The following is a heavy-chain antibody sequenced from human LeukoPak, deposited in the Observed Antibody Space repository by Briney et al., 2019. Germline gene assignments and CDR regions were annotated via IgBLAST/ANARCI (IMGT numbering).Heavy chain of an antibody. CDR3: ATDWLVVVPAGPGDAFDI. Sequence: ASVKVSCEASGYTFTSYYMHWVRQAPGQGLEWMGIINPSGGSTSYAQKFQGRVTMTRDTSTDTAYMELSSLRSEDTAVYYCATDWLVVVPAGPGDAFDIWGQGTMVTVSS. CDR1: GYTFTSYY. V-gene: IGHV1-46*01. CDR2: INPSGGST. J-gene: IGHJ3*02. D-gene: IGHD2-2*01.